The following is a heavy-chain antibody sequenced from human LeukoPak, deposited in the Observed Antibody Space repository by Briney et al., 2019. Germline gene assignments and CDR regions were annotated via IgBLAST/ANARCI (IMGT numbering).Heavy chain of an antibody. J-gene: IGHJ4*02. V-gene: IGHV4-59*01. CDR3: ATSSDYSNYYPFDY. CDR1: GGSISSYY. D-gene: IGHD4-11*01. CDR2: IYYSGST. Sequence: SETLSLTCTVSGGSISSYYWSWIRQPPGKGLEWIGYIYYSGSTNYNPSLKSRVTMSVDTSKNQFSLKLSSVTAADTAVYYCATSSDYSNYYPFDYWGQGTLVTVSS.